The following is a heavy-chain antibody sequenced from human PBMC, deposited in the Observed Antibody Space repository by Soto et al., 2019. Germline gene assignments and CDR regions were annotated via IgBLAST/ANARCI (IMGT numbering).Heavy chain of an antibody. D-gene: IGHD1-26*01. J-gene: IGHJ4*02. CDR3: AKGSYSGIYSDFDY. V-gene: IGHV3-30*18. CDR2: ISYDGSNK. CDR1: GFTFSSYG. Sequence: PGGSLRLSCAASGFTFSSYGMYWVRQAPGKGLEWVAVISYDGSNKYYADSVKGRFTISRDNSKNTLYMQMNSLRAEDTAVYYCAKGSYSGIYSDFDYWGRGTLVTVSS.